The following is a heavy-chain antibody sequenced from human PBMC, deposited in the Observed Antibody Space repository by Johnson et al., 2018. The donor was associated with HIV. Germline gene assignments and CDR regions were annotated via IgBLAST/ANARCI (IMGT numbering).Heavy chain of an antibody. V-gene: IGHV3-30*04. D-gene: IGHD1-26*01. CDR3: ARDGGQLRDAFDI. Sequence: VQLVESGGGVVQPGRSLRLSCAASGFTFSSYAMHWVRQAPGKGLEWVAVISYDGSNKYYADSVKGRFTISRDNSKNTLYLQMNSLRAEETAVYYCARDGGQLRDAFDIWGQGTMVTVSS. CDR2: ISYDGSNK. CDR1: GFTFSSYA. J-gene: IGHJ3*02.